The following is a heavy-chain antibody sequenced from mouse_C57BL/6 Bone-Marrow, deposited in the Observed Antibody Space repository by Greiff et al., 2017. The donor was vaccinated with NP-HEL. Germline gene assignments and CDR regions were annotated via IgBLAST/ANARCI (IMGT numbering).Heavy chain of an antibody. Sequence: QVQLQQPGAELVKPGASVKLSCKASGYTFTSYWMHWVKQRPGQGLEWIGMIHPNSGSTNYNKKFKSKATLTVDKSSSTAYMQLSSLTSEDSAVYYCARSDSSGLYYFDYWGQGTTLTVSS. CDR1: GYTFTSYW. J-gene: IGHJ2*01. D-gene: IGHD3-2*02. CDR2: IHPNSGST. CDR3: ARSDSSGLYYFDY. V-gene: IGHV1-64*01.